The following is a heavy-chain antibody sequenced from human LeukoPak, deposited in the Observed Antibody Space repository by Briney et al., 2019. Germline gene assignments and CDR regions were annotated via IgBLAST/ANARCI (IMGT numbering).Heavy chain of an antibody. Sequence: PSETLSLTCTVSGASISNYYWSWIRQPPGKGLEWIGYVYSSGSTYYNPSLKSRVTISLDTSKNQFSLKLTSLTAADTAVYYCARQTAAAGTFHFDYWGQGTLVTASS. D-gene: IGHD6-13*01. CDR1: GASISNYY. V-gene: IGHV4-4*08. CDR3: ARQTAAAGTFHFDY. J-gene: IGHJ4*02. CDR2: VYSSGST.